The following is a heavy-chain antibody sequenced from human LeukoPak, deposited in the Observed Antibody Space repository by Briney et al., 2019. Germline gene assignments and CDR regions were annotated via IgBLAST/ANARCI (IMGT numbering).Heavy chain of an antibody. J-gene: IGHJ6*03. Sequence: GGTLRLSCAASGFAFRSHGMNWVRQAPGKGLEWVSYISSSGSTIYYADSVKGRFTISRDNAKNSLYLQMNSLRAEDTAVYYCARDESSYSSSWPRYYYYYMDVWGKGTTVTISS. CDR2: ISSSGSTI. D-gene: IGHD6-13*01. CDR1: GFAFRSHG. V-gene: IGHV3-48*04. CDR3: ARDESSYSSSWPRYYYYYMDV.